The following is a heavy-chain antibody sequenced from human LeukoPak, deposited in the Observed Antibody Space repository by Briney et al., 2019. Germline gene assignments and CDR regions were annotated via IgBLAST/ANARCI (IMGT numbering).Heavy chain of an antibody. CDR3: ARDYRSTSWKGPNRFDP. CDR1: GGSISSGDYY. D-gene: IGHD2-2*01. J-gene: IGHJ5*02. CDR2: IYYSGST. Sequence: SETLSLTCTVSGGSISSGDYYWSWIRQPPGKGLEWIGYIYYSGSTYYNPSLKSRVTISVDTSKNQFSLKLSSVTAADTAVYYCARDYRSTSWKGPNRFDPWGQGTLVTVSS. V-gene: IGHV4-30-4*08.